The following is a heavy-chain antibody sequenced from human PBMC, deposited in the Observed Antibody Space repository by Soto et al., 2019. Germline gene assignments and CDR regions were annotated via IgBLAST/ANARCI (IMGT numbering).Heavy chain of an antibody. CDR2: IVVGSGNT. V-gene: IGHV1-58*02. CDR3: AAMSKIMITFGGVIVGDDAFDI. D-gene: IGHD3-16*02. J-gene: IGHJ3*02. Sequence: SVKVSCKASGFTFTSSAMQWVRQARGQRLEWIGWIVVGSGNTNYAQKFQERVTITRDMSTSTAYMELSSLRSEDTAVYYCAAMSKIMITFGGVIVGDDAFDIWGQGTMVTVSS. CDR1: GFTFTSSA.